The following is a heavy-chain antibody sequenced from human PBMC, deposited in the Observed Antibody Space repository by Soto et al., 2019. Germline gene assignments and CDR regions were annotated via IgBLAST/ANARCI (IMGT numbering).Heavy chain of an antibody. Sequence: QVQLQESGPGLVKPSGTLSLTCAVSSGSISSSNWWSWVRQPPGKGLEWIGEIYHSGSTNYNPSLKSRVTISVDKSKNQFSLKLSSVAAADTAVYYCARVYPNCSSTSCYALDSWGQGTLVTVSS. V-gene: IGHV4-4*02. CDR1: SGSISSSNW. J-gene: IGHJ4*02. CDR2: IYHSGST. CDR3: ARVYPNCSSTSCYALDS. D-gene: IGHD2-2*01.